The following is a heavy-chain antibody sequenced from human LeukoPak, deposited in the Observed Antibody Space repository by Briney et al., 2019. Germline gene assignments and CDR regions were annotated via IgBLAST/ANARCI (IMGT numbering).Heavy chain of an antibody. CDR3: VRAAPQNCYPSSCSLFDK. CDR1: GFTFNNYA. Sequence: GGSLRLSCAGSGFTFNNYAMSWVRRAPRKGLEWVSTIMIGGDGKHYADSVKGRFTISRDRSESTLFLQMDDLRADDAAVYYCVRAAPQNCYPSSCSLFDKWGQGTLVTVSS. V-gene: IGHV3-23*01. J-gene: IGHJ4*02. D-gene: IGHD2-2*01. CDR2: IMIGGDGK.